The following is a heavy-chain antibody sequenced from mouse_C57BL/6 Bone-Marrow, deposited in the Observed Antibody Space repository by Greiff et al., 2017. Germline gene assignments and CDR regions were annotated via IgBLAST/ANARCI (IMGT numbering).Heavy chain of an antibody. D-gene: IGHD2-4*01. CDR3: ARYYYNSMDY. CDR1: GYTFTSYT. J-gene: IGHJ4*01. CDR2: INPCSGYT. Sequence: VQLQQSGAELARPGASVKMSCKASGYTFTSYTMHWVKQRPGPGLEWIGYINPCSGYTKYNQKFKDKATLTADKSSSKAYMQLSSLTSEDSAVYYCARYYYNSMDYWGQGTSVTVSS. V-gene: IGHV1-4*01.